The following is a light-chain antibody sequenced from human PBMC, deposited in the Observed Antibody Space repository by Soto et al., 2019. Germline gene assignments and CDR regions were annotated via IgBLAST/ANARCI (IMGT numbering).Light chain of an antibody. Sequence: EVGMTQSPGTLSLSPGERATLSCRASQSVSSNVASYQQKPGQAPRPLIHGASSRATGLADRFSGSGSGTDFTLTISRREPEDYAVYCCQQYGSCPPTWTFGAGTKVDI. CDR1: QSVSSN. J-gene: IGKJ1*01. CDR2: GAS. V-gene: IGKV3-20*01. CDR3: QQYGSCPPTWT.